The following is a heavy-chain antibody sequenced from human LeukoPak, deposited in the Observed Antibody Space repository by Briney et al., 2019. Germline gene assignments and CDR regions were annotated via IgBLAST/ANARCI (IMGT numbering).Heavy chain of an antibody. Sequence: ASVKVSCKASGYTFTSYYMHWVRQAPGQGLEWMGIINPSGGSTSYAQKFQGRVTMTRDMSTSTVYMELSSLRSEDTAVYYCARGYCSGGSCHYYYYYYMDVWGKGTTVTVSS. CDR2: INPSGGST. CDR3: ARGYCSGGSCHYYYYYYMDV. V-gene: IGHV1-46*01. CDR1: GYTFTSYY. D-gene: IGHD2-15*01. J-gene: IGHJ6*03.